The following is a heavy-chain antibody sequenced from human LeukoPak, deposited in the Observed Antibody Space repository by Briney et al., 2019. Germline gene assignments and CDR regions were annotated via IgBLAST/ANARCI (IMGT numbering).Heavy chain of an antibody. CDR1: GFTFRSYW. J-gene: IGHJ4*02. D-gene: IGHD2-2*01. V-gene: IGHV3-74*01. Sequence: GGSLRLSCAGSGFTFRSYWMHWVRQDPGKGLVWVARINGDGSSISYADSVKGRFTISRDNTKNSLYLQMNSLRAEDTAVYYCARDSKSVPSSTSCSFFDYWGQGTLVTVSS. CDR2: INGDGSSI. CDR3: ARDSKSVPSSTSCSFFDY.